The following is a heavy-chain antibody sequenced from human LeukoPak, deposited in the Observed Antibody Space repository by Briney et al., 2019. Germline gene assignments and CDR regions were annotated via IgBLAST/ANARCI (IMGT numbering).Heavy chain of an antibody. D-gene: IGHD3-10*01. CDR3: ARDHSGDYYGSGTYPDY. CDR2: ISNSGRYT. V-gene: IGHV3-11*05. CDR1: GFTFSDFY. Sequence: TPGGSLRLSCAASGFTFSDFYMNWIRQAPGKGLEWVSYISNSGRYTNYADSVKGRFTISRDNAKNSLYLQMNSLRAEDTAVYYCARDHSGDYYGSGTYPDYWGQGALVTVSS. J-gene: IGHJ4*02.